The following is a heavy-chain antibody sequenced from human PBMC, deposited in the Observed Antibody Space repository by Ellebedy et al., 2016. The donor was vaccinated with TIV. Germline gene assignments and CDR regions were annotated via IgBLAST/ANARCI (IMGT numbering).Heavy chain of an antibody. V-gene: IGHV4-59*08. CDR3: ARLDSSGWYGLIDY. CDR1: GGSISSYY. J-gene: IGHJ4*02. D-gene: IGHD6-19*01. CDR2: IFYSGTT. Sequence: MPSETLSLTCTVSGGSISSYYWSWIRQPPGKGLEWIGYIFYSGTTNYNPSLKSRVTISVDTSKNQFSLKLSSVTAADTAVYYCARLDSSGWYGLIDYWGQGTLVTVSS.